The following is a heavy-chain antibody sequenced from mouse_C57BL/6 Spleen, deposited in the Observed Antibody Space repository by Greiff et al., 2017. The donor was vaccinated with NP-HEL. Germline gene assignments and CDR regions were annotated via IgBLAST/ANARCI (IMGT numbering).Heavy chain of an antibody. CDR2: IWSDGST. D-gene: IGHD2-1*01. CDR3: ARHEDYGNYGAMDY. V-gene: IGHV2-6-1*01. Sequence: VQLQESGPGLVAPSQSLSITCTVSGFSLTSYGVHWVRQPPGKGLEWLVVIWSDGSTTYNSALKSRLSISKDNSKSQVFLKMNSLQTDDTAMYYCARHEDYGNYGAMDYWGQGTSVTVSS. J-gene: IGHJ4*01. CDR1: GFSLTSYG.